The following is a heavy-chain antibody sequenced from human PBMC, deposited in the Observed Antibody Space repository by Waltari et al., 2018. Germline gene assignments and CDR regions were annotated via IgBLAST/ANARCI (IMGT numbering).Heavy chain of an antibody. D-gene: IGHD6-13*01. J-gene: IGHJ4*02. CDR3: ARGLAAAGKRFDY. CDR2: IYHSGGT. V-gene: IGHV4-38-2*01. Sequence: QVQLQESGPGLVKPSETLSLTCAVSGYSISSGYYWGWIRQPPGKGLEWIGSIYHSGGTYYNPSLKSRVTISVDTSKNQFSLKLSSVTAADTAVYYCARGLAAAGKRFDYWGQGTLVTVSS. CDR1: GYSISSGYY.